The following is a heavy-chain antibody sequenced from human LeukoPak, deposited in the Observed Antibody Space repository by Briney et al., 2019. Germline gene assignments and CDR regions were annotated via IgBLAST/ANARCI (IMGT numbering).Heavy chain of an antibody. Sequence: ASVKVSCKASGYTFTGYYLHWVRQAPGQELEVMGWISPNSDDTNYAQKFRGRVNMTRDTSISTAYMELSRLRSDDTAIYYCARGGFDYWGQGTLVTVSS. CDR1: GYTFTGYY. J-gene: IGHJ4*02. CDR2: ISPNSDDT. CDR3: ARGGFDY. V-gene: IGHV1-2*02.